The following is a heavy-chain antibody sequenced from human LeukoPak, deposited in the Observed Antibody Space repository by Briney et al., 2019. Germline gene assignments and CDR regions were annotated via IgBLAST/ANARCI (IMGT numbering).Heavy chain of an antibody. CDR1: GASLSTYY. J-gene: IGHJ4*02. Sequence: SETLSLTCTVPGASLSTYYWTWIRQPPGKGLEWIGYINYNGRTNYNPSLMSRVTISIDTSKNQFSLKLNSVTAADTAIYYCARESNSGWYTGGVDHWGPGTLVTVSS. CDR2: INYNGRT. D-gene: IGHD6-19*01. V-gene: IGHV4-59*01. CDR3: ARESNSGWYTGGVDH.